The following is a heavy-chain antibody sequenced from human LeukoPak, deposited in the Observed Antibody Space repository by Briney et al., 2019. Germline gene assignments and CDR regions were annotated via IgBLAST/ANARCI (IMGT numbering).Heavy chain of an antibody. CDR3: AKRPITMIVVAPFDP. Sequence: GGSLRLSCAASGFTFSSCAMSWVRQAPGKGLEWVSAISGSGGSTYYADSVKGRFTISRDNSKNTLYLQMNSLRAEDTAVYYCAKRPITMIVVAPFDPWGQGTLVTVSS. D-gene: IGHD3-22*01. CDR1: GFTFSSCA. V-gene: IGHV3-23*01. CDR2: ISGSGGST. J-gene: IGHJ5*02.